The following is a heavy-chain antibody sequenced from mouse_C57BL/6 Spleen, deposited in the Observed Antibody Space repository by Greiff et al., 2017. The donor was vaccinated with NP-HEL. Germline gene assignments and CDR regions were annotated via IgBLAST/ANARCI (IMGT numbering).Heavy chain of an antibody. CDR3: ARDGNYEGYFDY. D-gene: IGHD2-1*01. CDR1: GFTFSDYY. J-gene: IGHJ2*01. CDR2: INYDGSST. V-gene: IGHV5-16*01. Sequence: EVKLMESEGGLVQPGSSMKLSCTASGFTFSDYYMAWVRQVPEKGLEWVANINYDGSSTYYLDSLKSRFIISRDNAKNILYLQMSSLKSEDTATYYCARDGNYEGYFDYWGQGTTLTVSS.